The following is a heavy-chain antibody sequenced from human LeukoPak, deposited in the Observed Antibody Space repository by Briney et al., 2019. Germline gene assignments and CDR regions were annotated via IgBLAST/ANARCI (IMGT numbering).Heavy chain of an antibody. Sequence: ASVKVSCKASGYTFNSYGISWVRQAPGQGLEWMGWINPNSGGTYYAQKFQGRVTMTRDTSISTAYMELSRLRSDDTAVYYCARDSGSTICSSFDYWGQGTLVTVSS. CDR2: INPNSGGT. J-gene: IGHJ4*02. CDR1: GYTFNSYG. V-gene: IGHV1-2*02. CDR3: ARDSGSTICSSFDY. D-gene: IGHD2-2*01.